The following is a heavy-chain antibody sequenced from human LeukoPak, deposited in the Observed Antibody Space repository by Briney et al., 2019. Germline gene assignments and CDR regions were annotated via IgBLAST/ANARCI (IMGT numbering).Heavy chain of an antibody. CDR2: INPNSGGT. J-gene: IGHJ6*03. Sequence: ASVKVSCKASGYTFTGYYMHWVRQAPGQGLEWMGWINPNSGGTNYAQKFQGRVTVTRDTSIGTAYMELSRLRSDDTAVYYCASSNIVVVPARFGYYYYMDVWGKGTTVTVSS. CDR3: ASSNIVVVPARFGYYYYMDV. D-gene: IGHD2-2*01. CDR1: GYTFTGYY. V-gene: IGHV1-2*02.